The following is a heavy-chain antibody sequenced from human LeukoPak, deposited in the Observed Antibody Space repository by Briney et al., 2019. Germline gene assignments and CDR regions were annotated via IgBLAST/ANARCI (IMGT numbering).Heavy chain of an antibody. CDR1: GYTFTGYY. V-gene: IGHV1-2*02. J-gene: IGHJ4*02. CDR3: AREGRVDSAVVLFDY. CDR2: INPNSGGT. Sequence: ASVKVSCKASGYTFTGYYMHWVRQAPGQGLEWMGWINPNSGGTNYAQKFQGRVTMTRDTSISTAYMELRRLRSDETAVYYCAREGRVDSAVVLFDYWGQGTLVTVSS. D-gene: IGHD5-18*01.